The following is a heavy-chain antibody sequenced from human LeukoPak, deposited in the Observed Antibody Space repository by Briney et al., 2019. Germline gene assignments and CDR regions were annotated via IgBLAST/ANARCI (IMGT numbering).Heavy chain of an antibody. D-gene: IGHD1-20*01. V-gene: IGHV4-59*08. Sequence: SETLSLTCTVSGGSISSYYWSWIRQPLGKGLEWIGYIYYSGSTNYNPSLKSRVTISVDTSKNQFSLRLSSVTAADTAVYYCARQGPYNWNDVPYYFDYWGQGTLVTVSS. CDR3: ARQGPYNWNDVPYYFDY. J-gene: IGHJ4*02. CDR1: GGSISSYY. CDR2: IYYSGST.